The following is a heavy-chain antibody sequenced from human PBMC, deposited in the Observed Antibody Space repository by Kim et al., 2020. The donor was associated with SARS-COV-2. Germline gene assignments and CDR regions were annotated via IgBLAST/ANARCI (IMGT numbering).Heavy chain of an antibody. CDR3: ARPIYDGPAATDV. CDR1: GGSISSSSYY. V-gene: IGHV4-39*01. Sequence: SETLSLTCTVSGGSISSSSYYWGWIRQPPGKGLEWIGSIYYSGSTYYNPSLKSRVTISVDTSKNQFSLKLSSVTAADTAVYYCARPIYDGPAATDVWGKGPTVTVSS. D-gene: IGHD2-2*01. J-gene: IGHJ6*04. CDR2: IYYSGST.